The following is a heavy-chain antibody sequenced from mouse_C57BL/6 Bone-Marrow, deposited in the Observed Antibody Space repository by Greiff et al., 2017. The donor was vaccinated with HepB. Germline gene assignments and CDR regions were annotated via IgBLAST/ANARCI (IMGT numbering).Heavy chain of an antibody. CDR2: ISSGGSYT. CDR1: GFTFSSYG. Sequence: DVMLVESGGDLVKPGGSLKLSCAASGFTFSSYGMSWVRQTPDKRLEWVATISSGGSYTYYPDSVKGRFTISRDNAKNTLYLQMSSLKSEDTAMYYCARSPPLPAYWGQGTLVTVSA. D-gene: IGHD2-1*01. CDR3: ARSPPLPAY. J-gene: IGHJ3*01. V-gene: IGHV5-6*02.